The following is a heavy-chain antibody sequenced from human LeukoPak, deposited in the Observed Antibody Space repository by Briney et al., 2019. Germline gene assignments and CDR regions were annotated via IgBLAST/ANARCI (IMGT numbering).Heavy chain of an antibody. CDR2: NNHSGST. CDR3: ARDRVKWLVYYYGMDV. CDR1: GGSFSGYY. D-gene: IGHD6-19*01. V-gene: IGHV4-34*01. Sequence: SETLSLTCAVYGGSFSGYYWSRIRQPPGKGLEWIGENNHSGSTNYNPSLKSRVTISVDTSKNQFSLKLSSVTAADTAVYYCARDRVKWLVYYYGMDVWGQGTTVTVSS. J-gene: IGHJ6*02.